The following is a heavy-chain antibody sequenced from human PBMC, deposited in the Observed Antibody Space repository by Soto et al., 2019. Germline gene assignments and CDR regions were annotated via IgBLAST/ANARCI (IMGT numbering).Heavy chain of an antibody. CDR3: ARIPRYSFPTSDDLDS. Sequence: ASVKVSCKASGGTFYTYTFSWVRQAPGQGLEWMGSITPIYPTTNYAEKFQGRLTVTADGSTSTAYMELSSLTSDDTAVYYCARIPRYSFPTSDDLDSWGQGTLVTVSS. V-gene: IGHV1-69*13. D-gene: IGHD5-18*01. CDR1: GGTFYTYT. CDR2: ITPIYPTT. J-gene: IGHJ4*02.